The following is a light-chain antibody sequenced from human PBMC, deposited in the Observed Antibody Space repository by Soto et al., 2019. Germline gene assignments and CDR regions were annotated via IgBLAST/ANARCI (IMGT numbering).Light chain of an antibody. V-gene: IGKV3-11*01. CDR2: ETY. Sequence: EIVLTQSPATLSSVPGDRFTHSCMASQYINPRLAWYQHRPGQSPRPLIYETYIRAAGIPARFSASGSGTDFTLTISDVQPEDFALYYCHPRQSWPRTVGPGTQVEIK. J-gene: IGKJ1*01. CDR3: HPRQSWPRT. CDR1: QYINPR.